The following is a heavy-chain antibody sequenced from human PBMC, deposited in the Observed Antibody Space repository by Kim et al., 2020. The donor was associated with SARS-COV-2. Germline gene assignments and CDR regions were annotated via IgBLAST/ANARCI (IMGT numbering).Heavy chain of an antibody. CDR2: IKSKTDGGTT. J-gene: IGHJ4*02. CDR3: TTDPAYSSGWSLDY. Sequence: GGSLRLSCAASGFTFSNAWMSWVRQAPGKGLEWVGRIKSKTDGGTTDYAAPVKGRFTISRDDSKNTLYLQMNSLKTEDTAVYYCTTDPAYSSGWSLDYWGQGTLVTVSS. D-gene: IGHD6-19*01. CDR1: GFTFSNAW. V-gene: IGHV3-15*01.